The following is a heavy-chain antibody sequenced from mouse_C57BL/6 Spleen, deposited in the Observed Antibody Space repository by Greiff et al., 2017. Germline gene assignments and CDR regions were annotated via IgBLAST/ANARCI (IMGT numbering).Heavy chain of an antibody. V-gene: IGHV1-72*01. CDR2: SDPNSGGT. D-gene: IGHD2-4*01. J-gene: IGHJ1*03. Sequence: QVQLQQPGAELVKPGASVTLSCKASGYTFTSYWMHWVKQRPGRGLEWIGRSDPNSGGTKYNEKFKSKATLTVDKPSGTAYMQLSSLTSEDSAVYYCAREYYDYFLDVWGTGTTVTVSS. CDR3: AREYYDYFLDV. CDR1: GYTFTSYW.